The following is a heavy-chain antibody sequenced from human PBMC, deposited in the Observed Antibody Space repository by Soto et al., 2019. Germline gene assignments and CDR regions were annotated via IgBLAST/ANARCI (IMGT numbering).Heavy chain of an antibody. CDR3: ARIYYDSVFDY. CDR1: GGSISSGGYY. J-gene: IGHJ4*02. CDR2: IYYSGST. V-gene: IGHV4-39*01. Sequence: PSETLSLTCTVSGGSISSGGYYWSWNRQHPGKGLEWIGSIYYSGSTYYNPSLKSRVTISVDTSKNQLSLKLGSVTAADTAVYYCARIYYDSVFDYWGQGTLVTVSS. D-gene: IGHD3-22*01.